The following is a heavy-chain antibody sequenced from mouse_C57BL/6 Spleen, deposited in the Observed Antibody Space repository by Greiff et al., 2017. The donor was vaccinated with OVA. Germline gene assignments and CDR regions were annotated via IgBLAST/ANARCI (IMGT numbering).Heavy chain of an antibody. CDR3: ARKAAAYYAMDY. Sequence: DVMLVESGGGLVKPGGSLKLSCAASGFTFSDYGMHWVRQAPEKGLEWVAYISSGSSTIYYADTVKGRFTNSRDNAKNTLFLQMTSLRSEDTAMYYCARKAAAYYAMDYWGQGTSVTVSS. V-gene: IGHV5-17*01. CDR2: ISSGSSTI. CDR1: GFTFSDYG. J-gene: IGHJ4*01.